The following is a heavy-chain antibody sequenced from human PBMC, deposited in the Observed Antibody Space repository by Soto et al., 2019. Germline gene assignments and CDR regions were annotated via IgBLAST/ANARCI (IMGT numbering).Heavy chain of an antibody. V-gene: IGHV4-59*12. CDR3: ARDGDYYDSSGYYWRYFDY. CDR2: IYHSGST. CDR1: GGSISSYY. D-gene: IGHD3-22*01. J-gene: IGHJ4*02. Sequence: SETLSLTCTVSGGSISSYYWSWIRQPPGKGLEWIGYIYHSGSTYYNPSLKSRVTISVDRSKNQFSLKLSSVTAADTAVYYCARDGDYYDSSGYYWRYFDYWGQGTLVTVSS.